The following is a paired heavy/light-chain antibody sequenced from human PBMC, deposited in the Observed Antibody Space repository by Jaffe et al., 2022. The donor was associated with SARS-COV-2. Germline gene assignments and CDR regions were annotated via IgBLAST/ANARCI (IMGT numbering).Heavy chain of an antibody. CDR3: ARQSTRTGSPKNGDAFDV. D-gene: IGHD2-8*02. V-gene: IGHV1-18*01. CDR1: GYTLNRYG. Sequence: QAQLVQSGAEGKTPGASVKVSCKASGYTLNRYGISWVRQAPGQGLEWMGWINAYTGNTNYAPKFQARVTMTTDTSTSTAYMELRSLISDDTAFYYCARQSTRTGSPKNGDAFDVWGQGTMVTVSS. CDR2: INAYTGNT. J-gene: IGHJ3*01.
Light chain of an antibody. Sequence: QSVLTQPPSVSAAPGQKVTISCSGSSSNIGNNYVSWYQQLPGTGPKLLIYDNNQRPSGIPDRLSGSKSGTSATLGITGLQTGDEADYYCGTWDSSLSAWVFGGGTKLTVL. V-gene: IGLV1-51*01. J-gene: IGLJ3*02. CDR1: SSNIGNNY. CDR3: GTWDSSLSAWV. CDR2: DNN.